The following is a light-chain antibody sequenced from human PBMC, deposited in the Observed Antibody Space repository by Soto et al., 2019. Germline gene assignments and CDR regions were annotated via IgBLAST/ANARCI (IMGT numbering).Light chain of an antibody. CDR2: SAS. V-gene: IGKV1-17*03. J-gene: IGKJ1*01. CDR1: QGVRTY. Sequence: DIEVTQTKSAMSASVGDRVTITCRASQGVRTYLAWFQQKPGKVPKRLIFSASSLQSGVPSRFSGNGSATEFTLTICSLQPEDFATYYCLLSSKYPRRFAQGSKLDIK. CDR3: LLSSKYPRR.